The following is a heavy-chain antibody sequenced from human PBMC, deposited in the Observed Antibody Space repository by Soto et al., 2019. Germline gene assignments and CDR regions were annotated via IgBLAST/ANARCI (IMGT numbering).Heavy chain of an antibody. CDR1: GYTLTELS. D-gene: IGHD6-25*01. J-gene: IGHJ4*02. CDR3: ATGEGIRKGYISEYYFDY. Sequence: ASVKVSCKVSGYTLTELSMHWVRQSPGKGLEWMGGFDPEDGETIYAQKFQGRVTMTEDTSTDTAYMELSSLRSEDTAVYYCATGEGIRKGYISEYYFDYWGQGTLVT. CDR2: FDPEDGET. V-gene: IGHV1-24*01.